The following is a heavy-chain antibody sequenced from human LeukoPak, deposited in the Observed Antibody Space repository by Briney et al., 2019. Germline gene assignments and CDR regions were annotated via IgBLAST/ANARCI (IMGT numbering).Heavy chain of an antibody. CDR1: GGSISSSDYY. CDR2: IYYSGST. V-gene: IGHV4-39*01. Sequence: PSENLSLTCTVSGGSISSSDYYWGWIRQPPGKGLEWIGSIYYSGSTYYNPSLKSRVTISVDTSKNQFSLRLSSVIAADTAVYYCASQSVRGFDPWGQGTLVTVSS. CDR3: ASQSVRGFDP. J-gene: IGHJ5*02.